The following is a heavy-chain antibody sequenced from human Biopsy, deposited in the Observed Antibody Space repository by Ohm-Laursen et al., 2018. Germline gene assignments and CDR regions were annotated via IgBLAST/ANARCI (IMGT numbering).Heavy chain of an antibody. Sequence: SLSLSCSASGFIFDDYAMHWVRQAPGKGLEWVSGISWNSVGIGYADSVKGRFTISRDNAKNFLYLQMNNLRPEDTALYYCAKIHCSGGSCYPNAFDMWGHGTRVTVS. V-gene: IGHV3-9*01. D-gene: IGHD2-15*01. J-gene: IGHJ3*02. CDR2: ISWNSVGI. CDR1: GFIFDDYA. CDR3: AKIHCSGGSCYPNAFDM.